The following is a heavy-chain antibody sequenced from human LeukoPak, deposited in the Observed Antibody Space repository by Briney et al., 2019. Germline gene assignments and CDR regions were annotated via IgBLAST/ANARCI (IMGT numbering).Heavy chain of an antibody. CDR3: AKPQAGYDSSGYYPYYFDY. CDR1: GFTFSSYG. D-gene: IGHD3-22*01. Sequence: PGGSLRLSCAASGFTFSSYGMHWVRQAPGKGLEWVAFIRYDGSNKYYADSVKGRFTISRDNSKNTLYLQMNSLRAEDTAVYYCAKPQAGYDSSGYYPYYFDYWGQGTLVTVSS. V-gene: IGHV3-30*02. CDR2: IRYDGSNK. J-gene: IGHJ4*02.